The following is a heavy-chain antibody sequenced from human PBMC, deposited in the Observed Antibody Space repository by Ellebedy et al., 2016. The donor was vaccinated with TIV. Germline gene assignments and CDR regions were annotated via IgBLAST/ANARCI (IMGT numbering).Heavy chain of an antibody. J-gene: IGHJ4*02. CDR1: GYSFSSYG. CDR3: ARVFSVLREDMGGAYKN. CDR2: ISAYTGST. V-gene: IGHV1-18*04. Sequence: AASVKVSCKTSGYSFSSYGIIWVRQAPGQGLEWMGWISAYTGSTKYAQKFQDRVTMTTDTSTTTVYMEMRSLRSDDTAVYYCARVFSVLREDMGGAYKNWGQGTLVTVSS. D-gene: IGHD3-10*01.